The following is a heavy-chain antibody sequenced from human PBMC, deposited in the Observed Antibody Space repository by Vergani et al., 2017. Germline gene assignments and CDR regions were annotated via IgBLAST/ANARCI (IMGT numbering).Heavy chain of an antibody. Sequence: QVQLVESGGGEVQPGRSLRLSCSAAGFPFSDYGVHWVRQAPGKGLEWVSVISYDGNKKNYADSVKGRFTISRDNSKNTLYLQMNSLRAEDTAVYYCARDRCSGGNCYGHYYYYGMDVWGQGTTVTVSS. CDR2: ISYDGNKK. CDR1: GFPFSDYG. CDR3: ARDRCSGGNCYGHYYYYGMDV. J-gene: IGHJ6*02. V-gene: IGHV3-30*03. D-gene: IGHD2-15*01.